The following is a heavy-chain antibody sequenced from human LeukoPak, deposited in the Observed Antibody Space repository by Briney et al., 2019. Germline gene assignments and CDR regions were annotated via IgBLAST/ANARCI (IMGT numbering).Heavy chain of an antibody. V-gene: IGHV3-48*03. Sequence: GGSLRLSCAASGFTFSSYGMNWVRQAPGKGLEWVSYISSSGSTIYYADSVKGRFTISRDNAKNTLYLQMDSLRAEDTAVYYCARDRDLYSSGWFDSWGQGTLVTVSS. D-gene: IGHD6-19*01. CDR3: ARDRDLYSSGWFDS. CDR1: GFTFSSYG. CDR2: ISSSGSTI. J-gene: IGHJ5*01.